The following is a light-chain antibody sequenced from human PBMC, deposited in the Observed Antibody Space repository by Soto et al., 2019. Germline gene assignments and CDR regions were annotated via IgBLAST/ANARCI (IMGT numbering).Light chain of an antibody. CDR3: QQYNTYSWT. Sequence: DIQMTQFPSTLSASVGDRVTITCRASQSISNRLAWFQQKSGEAPNLLIHKASSLESGVPSRLSGSGSGTEFTLTISSLQPDDFATYYCQQYNTYSWTFGQGTK. CDR2: KAS. CDR1: QSISNR. J-gene: IGKJ1*01. V-gene: IGKV1-5*03.